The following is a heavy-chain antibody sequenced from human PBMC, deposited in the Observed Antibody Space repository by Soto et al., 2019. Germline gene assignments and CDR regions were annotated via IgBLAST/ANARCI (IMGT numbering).Heavy chain of an antibody. V-gene: IGHV3-23*01. CDR1: GITFSNYA. D-gene: IGHD7-27*01. CDR2: ISDSGSFT. Sequence: EVQLLESGGGLVQPGGSLRLSCAASGITFSNYAMTWVRQAPGKGLEWVSVISDSGSFTFYADSVKGRFTISRDNSGGTLYLQMNSLRAEDTAIYYCAKRPLNWGRWYFDLWGRGTRVTVSS. CDR3: AKRPLNWGRWYFDL. J-gene: IGHJ2*01.